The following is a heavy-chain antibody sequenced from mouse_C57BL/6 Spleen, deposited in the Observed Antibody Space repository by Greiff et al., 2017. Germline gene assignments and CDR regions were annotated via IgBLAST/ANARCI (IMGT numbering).Heavy chain of an antibody. CDR2: IYPGSGST. CDR3: ARIKTAQTPYAMDY. D-gene: IGHD3-2*02. V-gene: IGHV1-55*01. Sequence: VQLQQPGAELVKPGASVKMSCKASGYTFTSYWITWVKQRPGQGLEWIGDIYPGSGSTNYNEKFKSKATLTVDTSSSTAYMQLSSLTSEDSAVYYCARIKTAQTPYAMDYWGQGTSVTVSS. J-gene: IGHJ4*01. CDR1: GYTFTSYW.